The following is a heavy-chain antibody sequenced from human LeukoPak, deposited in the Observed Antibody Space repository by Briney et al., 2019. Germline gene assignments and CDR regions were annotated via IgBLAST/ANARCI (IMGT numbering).Heavy chain of an antibody. V-gene: IGHV1-2*02. CDR3: ARDEAAAPGLSMDV. Sequence: ASVKVSCKASGYTFTAYYIHWVRQAPGQGLEWVGWIYPNTGGTRYAQRFQGRVTMTRDTSISTVYMDLSSLISDDTAVYYCARDEAAAPGLSMDVWGQGTTVAVSS. CDR2: IYPNTGGT. CDR1: GYTFTAYY. J-gene: IGHJ6*02. D-gene: IGHD6-13*01.